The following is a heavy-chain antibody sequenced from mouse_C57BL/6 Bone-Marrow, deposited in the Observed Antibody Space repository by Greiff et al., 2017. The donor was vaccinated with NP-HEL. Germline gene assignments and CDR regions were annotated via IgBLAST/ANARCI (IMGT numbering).Heavy chain of an antibody. J-gene: IGHJ2*01. V-gene: IGHV1-82*01. CDR1: GYAFSSSW. CDR3: ARPYHDYFDY. Sequence: QVQLKESGPELVKPGASVKISCKASGYAFSSSWMNWVKQRPGKGLEWIGRIYPGDGDTNYNGKFKGKATLTADKSSSTAYMQLSSLTSEDSAVYFCARPYHDYFDYWGQGTTLTVSS. D-gene: IGHD6-5*01. CDR2: IYPGDGDT.